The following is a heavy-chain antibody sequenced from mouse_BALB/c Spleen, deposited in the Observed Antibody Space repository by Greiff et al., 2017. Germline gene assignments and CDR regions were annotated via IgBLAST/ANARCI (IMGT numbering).Heavy chain of an antibody. CDR3: ARTARANWFAY. J-gene: IGHJ3*01. CDR2: INPSTGYT. CDR1: GYTFTSYW. Sequence: VQLHQSGAELAKPGASVKMSCKASGYTFTSYWMHWVKQRPGQGLEWIGYINPSTGYTEYNQKFKDKATLTADKSSSTAYMQLSSLTSEDSAVYYCARTARANWFAYWGQGTLVTVSA. D-gene: IGHD3-1*01. V-gene: IGHV1-7*01.